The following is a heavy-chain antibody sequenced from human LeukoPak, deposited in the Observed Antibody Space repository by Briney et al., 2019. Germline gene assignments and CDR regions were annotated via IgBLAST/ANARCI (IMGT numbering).Heavy chain of an antibody. J-gene: IGHJ3*02. CDR1: GFTFSSYA. CDR2: ISYDGSNK. D-gene: IGHD1-26*01. Sequence: GGSLRLSCAASGFTFSSYAMHWVRQAPGKGLEWVAVISYDGSNKYYADSVKGRFTISRDNSKNTLYLQMNSLRAEDTAVYYCARETIVGATGAFDIWGQGTMATVSS. V-gene: IGHV3-30-3*01. CDR3: ARETIVGATGAFDI.